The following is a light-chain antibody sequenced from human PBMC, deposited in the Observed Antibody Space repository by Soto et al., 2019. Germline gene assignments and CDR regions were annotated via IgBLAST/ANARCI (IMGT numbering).Light chain of an antibody. CDR2: GAS. J-gene: IGKJ1*01. Sequence: EIVLTQSPGTLSLSPGGRATLSCRASQSVSSSFLAWYQQKPGQAPRLLSYGASTRATGIPDRFSGSGSGTDFTLTISRLEPEDFAVYYCQQYDSSPWTFGKGTKVEIK. CDR1: QSVSSSF. CDR3: QQYDSSPWT. V-gene: IGKV3-20*01.